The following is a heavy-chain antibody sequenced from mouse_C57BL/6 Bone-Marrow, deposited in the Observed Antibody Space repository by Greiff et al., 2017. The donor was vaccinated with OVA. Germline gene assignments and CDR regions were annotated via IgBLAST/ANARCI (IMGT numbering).Heavy chain of an antibody. CDR1: GYAFTNYL. V-gene: IGHV1-54*01. D-gene: IGHD6-1*01. CDR2: INPGSGGT. J-gene: IGHJ3*01. Sequence: VKLQQSGAELVRPGTSVKVSCKASGYAFTNYLIEWVKQRPGQGLEWIGVINPGSGGTNYNEKFKGKATLTADKSSSTAYMQLSSLTSEDSAVYFCARDDLSWFAYWGQGTLVTVSA. CDR3: ARDDLSWFAY.